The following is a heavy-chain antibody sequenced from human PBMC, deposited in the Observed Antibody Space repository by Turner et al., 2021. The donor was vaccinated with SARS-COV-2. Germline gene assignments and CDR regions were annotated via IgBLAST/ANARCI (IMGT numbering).Heavy chain of an antibody. CDR2: IYSGGTT. Sequence: EVQLVQSGVGLVQPGGPLRLSCTASGFTVSNNYMSWVRQGPGKGLEWVSLIYSGGTTKYADSVKGRFTISRDNSKNTLYLQMNSLRAEDTAVYYCARGEIRGVTGDYWGRGTLVTVSS. J-gene: IGHJ4*02. V-gene: IGHV3-66*01. D-gene: IGHD3-10*01. CDR3: ARGEIRGVTGDY. CDR1: GFTVSNNY.